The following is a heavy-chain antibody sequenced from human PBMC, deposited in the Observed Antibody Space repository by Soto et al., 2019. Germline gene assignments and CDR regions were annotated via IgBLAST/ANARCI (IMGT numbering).Heavy chain of an antibody. J-gene: IGHJ3*02. CDR1: GFTLSSYW. V-gene: IGHV3-7*01. Sequence: GGSLRLSXAASGFTLSSYWMGWVRQAPGKGLEWLANIKQAGNEKYYLDSVKGRFTISGDSAKNSVFLIMDSLRAEDTAVYYCAAYYASRHAGFDIWGQGTTVTVSS. CDR3: AAYYASRHAGFDI. CDR2: IKQAGNEK. D-gene: IGHD3-3*01.